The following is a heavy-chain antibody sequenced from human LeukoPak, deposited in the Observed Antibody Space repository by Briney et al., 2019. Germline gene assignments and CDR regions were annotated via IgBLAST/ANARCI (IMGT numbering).Heavy chain of an antibody. J-gene: IGHJ4*02. CDR2: ISGSGGST. Sequence: GGSLRLSCAASGFTFSSYAMSWVRQAPGKGLEWVSAISGSGGSTYYAGSVKGRFTISRDNSKNTLYLQMNSLRAEDTAVYYCASQYSYGRNGYFDYWGQGTLVTVSS. CDR1: GFTFSSYA. V-gene: IGHV3-23*01. D-gene: IGHD5-18*01. CDR3: ASQYSYGRNGYFDY.